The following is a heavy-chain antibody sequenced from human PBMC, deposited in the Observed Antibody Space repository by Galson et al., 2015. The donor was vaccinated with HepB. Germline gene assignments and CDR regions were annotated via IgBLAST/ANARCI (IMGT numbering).Heavy chain of an antibody. Sequence: SVKVSCKASGYTFTSYAMNWVRQAPGQGLEWMGWINTNTGNPTYAQGFTGRFVFSLDTSVSTAYLQISSLKAEDTAVYYCARGIVVVPAARSGNFGYWGQGTLVTVSS. CDR1: GYTFTSYA. V-gene: IGHV7-4-1*02. CDR3: ARGIVVVPAARSGNFGY. J-gene: IGHJ4*02. D-gene: IGHD2-2*01. CDR2: INTNTGNP.